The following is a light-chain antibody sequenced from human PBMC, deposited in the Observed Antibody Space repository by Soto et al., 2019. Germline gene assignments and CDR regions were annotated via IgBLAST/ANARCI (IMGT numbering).Light chain of an antibody. CDR2: DAS. J-gene: IGKJ5*01. V-gene: IGKV1-33*01. CDR3: QQYDNLPIT. CDR1: QDITNF. Sequence: DIQMTQSPSSLSASIGDRVTITCQASQDITNFLNWYQQKPGKAPKLLISDASNLETGVPSRFSGSGSGTDFTITIGSVQPEDFETYYCQQYDNLPITFGQGTRLEIK.